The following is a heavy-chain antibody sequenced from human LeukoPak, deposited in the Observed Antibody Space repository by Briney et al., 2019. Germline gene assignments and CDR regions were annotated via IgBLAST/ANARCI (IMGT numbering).Heavy chain of an antibody. CDR1: GFTFDDYA. CDR2: ISWNSGSI. Sequence: GRSLRLSCAASGFTFDDYAMHWVRQAPGKGLEWVSGISWNSGSIGYADSVEGRFTISRDNAKNSLYLQMNSLRTEDMALYYCAKGGRGSGYSANVDYWGQGTLVTVSS. J-gene: IGHJ4*02. CDR3: AKGGRGSGYSANVDY. D-gene: IGHD3-22*01. V-gene: IGHV3-9*03.